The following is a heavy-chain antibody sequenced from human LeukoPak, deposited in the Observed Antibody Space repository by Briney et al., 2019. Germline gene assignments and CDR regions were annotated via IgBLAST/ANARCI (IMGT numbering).Heavy chain of an antibody. Sequence: HPGGSLRLSCAASGFTFDDYAMHWVRQAPGKGLEWVSLISGDGGSTYYADSVKGRFTISRDNSENSLYLQMNSLRTEDTALYYCAKGVSGDPVFQHWGQGTLVTVSS. V-gene: IGHV3-43*02. CDR2: ISGDGGST. CDR3: AKGVSGDPVFQH. CDR1: GFTFDDYA. J-gene: IGHJ1*01. D-gene: IGHD2-21*02.